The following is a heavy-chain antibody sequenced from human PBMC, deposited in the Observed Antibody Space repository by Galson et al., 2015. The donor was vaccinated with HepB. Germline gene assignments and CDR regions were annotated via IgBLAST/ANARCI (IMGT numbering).Heavy chain of an antibody. CDR2: VNPNSGST. V-gene: IGHV1-2*02. CDR1: GYSFNAYH. Sequence: SVKVSCTASGYSFNAYHMHWVRQAPGQGLEWMGWVNPNSGSTKYAEKLQGRFTMTRDTSISTAYMEVNGLRSDDTAVYYCGRSSTFYGMDVWGQGTTVIVSS. J-gene: IGHJ6*02. CDR3: GRSSTFYGMDV. D-gene: IGHD2-2*01.